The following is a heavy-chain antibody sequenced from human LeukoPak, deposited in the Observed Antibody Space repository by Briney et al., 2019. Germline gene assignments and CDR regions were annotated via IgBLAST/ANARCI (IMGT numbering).Heavy chain of an antibody. Sequence: ASVKVSCKASGYTFTSYGISWVRQAPGQGLEWMGWISAYNGNTNYAQKLQGRVTMTTDTSTSTAYMELRSLRSDDTAVYYCAGTLPDGSLSVCGGDCYAFDYWGQGTLVTVSS. CDR3: AGTLPDGSLSVCGGDCYAFDY. V-gene: IGHV1-18*01. CDR1: GYTFTSYG. J-gene: IGHJ4*02. CDR2: ISAYNGNT. D-gene: IGHD2-21*02.